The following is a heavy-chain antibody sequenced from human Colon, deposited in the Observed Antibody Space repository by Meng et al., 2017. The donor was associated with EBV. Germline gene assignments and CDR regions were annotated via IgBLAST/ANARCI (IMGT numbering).Heavy chain of an antibody. D-gene: IGHD7-27*01. V-gene: IGHV4-31*02. CDR2: IHYSGST. J-gene: IGHJ4*02. CDR1: GGSISSGTYY. CDR3: ARDTSTWGNKGLDH. Sequence: PLRQPGRGSVSRSHTRSRTCTVSGGSISSGTYYWGWLRQLPGKGLEWIAYIHYSGSTYYSPSLKSRVTISVDTSKNQLSLKLSSMTAADTAVYYCARDTSTWGNKGLDHWGQGILVTVSS.